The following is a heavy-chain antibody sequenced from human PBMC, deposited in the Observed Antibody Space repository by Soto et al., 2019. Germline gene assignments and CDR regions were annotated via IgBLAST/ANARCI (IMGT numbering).Heavy chain of an antibody. V-gene: IGHV4-34*01. CDR2: INHSGST. Sequence: PSETLSLTCAVYGGSFSGYYWSWIRQPPGKGLEWIGEINHSGSTNYNPSLKSRVTISVDTSKNQFSLKLSSVTAADTAVYYCARGGRYSSYDYWFDPWGQGTLVTVSS. CDR1: GGSFSGYY. D-gene: IGHD5-12*01. CDR3: ARGGRYSSYDYWFDP. J-gene: IGHJ5*02.